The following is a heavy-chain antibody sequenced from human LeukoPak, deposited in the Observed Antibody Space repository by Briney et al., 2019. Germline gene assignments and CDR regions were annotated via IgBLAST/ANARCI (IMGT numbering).Heavy chain of an antibody. D-gene: IGHD6-6*01. V-gene: IGHV1-18*01. Sequence: GASVKVSCKASGYTFTSYGISWVRQAPGQGLEWMGWISAYNGNTNYAQKLQGRVTMTTDTSTSTAYMELRSLRSDDTAVYYCARDLGSEYSSSSCGYWGQGTLVTVSS. CDR3: ARDLGSEYSSSSCGY. CDR2: ISAYNGNT. CDR1: GYTFTSYG. J-gene: IGHJ4*02.